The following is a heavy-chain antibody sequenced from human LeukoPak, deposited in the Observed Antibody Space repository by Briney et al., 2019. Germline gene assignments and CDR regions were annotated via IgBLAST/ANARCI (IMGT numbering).Heavy chain of an antibody. CDR3: ARGNHGWFDP. V-gene: IGHV4-39*07. J-gene: IGHJ5*02. CDR1: GGSISSSSYY. CDR2: IYYSGST. Sequence: SETLSLTCTVSGGSISSSSYYWGWIRQPPGKGLEWIGSIYYSGSTYYNPSLKSRVTISVDTSKNQFSLKLSSVTAADTAVYYCARGNHGWFDPWGQGTLVTVSS.